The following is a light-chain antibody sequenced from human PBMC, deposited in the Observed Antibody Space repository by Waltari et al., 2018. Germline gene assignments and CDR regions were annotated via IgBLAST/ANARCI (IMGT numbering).Light chain of an antibody. Sequence: SALTQPASVSGSPGQSITISCPGTRSAIGYFNYISWYQHHPGEGPKLIIYGVTKRPSGVSNRFSGSKSGNTASLTISGLQADDEAEYFCSSYTDTNTLHVVFGGGTKLSVL. J-gene: IGLJ2*01. CDR2: GVT. V-gene: IGLV2-14*03. CDR3: SSYTDTNTLHVV. CDR1: RSAIGYFNY.